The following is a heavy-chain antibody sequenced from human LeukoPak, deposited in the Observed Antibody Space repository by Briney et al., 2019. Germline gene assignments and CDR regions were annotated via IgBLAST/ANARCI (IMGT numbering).Heavy chain of an antibody. CDR2: ISGSGAST. Sequence: PGGSLRLSCAASGFTVSSNYMTWVRQAPGKGLEWVSVISGSGASTNYADSVKGRFIISRDNSKNTLYLQMNSLRAEDTAVYYCVREDTPATANYWGQGTLVTISS. J-gene: IGHJ4*02. V-gene: IGHV3-23*01. CDR1: GFTVSSNY. CDR3: VREDTPATANY. D-gene: IGHD2-21*02.